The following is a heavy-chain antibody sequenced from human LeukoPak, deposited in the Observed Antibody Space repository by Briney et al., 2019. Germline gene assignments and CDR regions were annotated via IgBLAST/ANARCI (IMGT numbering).Heavy chain of an antibody. CDR3: ARGGSGSYLGSFDI. V-gene: IGHV3-48*01. CDR1: GFPFTTYS. J-gene: IGHJ3*02. CDR2: ISSSRTNI. D-gene: IGHD3-22*01. Sequence: SGGSLRLSCAASGFPFTTYSMNWVRQAPGKGLEWLSYISSSRTNIFYADSVKGRFTISRDNDKHSLYLQIHSLRAEDTAVYYCARGGSGSYLGSFDIWGQGTLVTVSS.